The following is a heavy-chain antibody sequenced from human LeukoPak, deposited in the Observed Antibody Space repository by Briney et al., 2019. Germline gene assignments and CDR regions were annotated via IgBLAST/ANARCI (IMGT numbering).Heavy chain of an antibody. CDR2: IYHSGST. Sequence: PSQTLSLTCAVSGGSISSGGYSWSWIRQPPGKGLEWIGYIYHSGSTYYNPSLKSRVTISVDRSKNQFSLKLSSVTAADTAVYYCARDPTPYSYVAFDIWGQGTMVTVSS. J-gene: IGHJ3*02. D-gene: IGHD5-18*01. V-gene: IGHV4-30-2*01. CDR1: GGSISSGGYS. CDR3: ARDPTPYSYVAFDI.